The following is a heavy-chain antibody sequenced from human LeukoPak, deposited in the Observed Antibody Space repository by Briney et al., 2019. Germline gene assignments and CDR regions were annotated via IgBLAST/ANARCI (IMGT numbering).Heavy chain of an antibody. CDR2: ISGSGGSI. V-gene: IGHV3-23*01. CDR3: AKDRSTGRQRIAVAGTGGRNWFDP. D-gene: IGHD6-19*01. Sequence: PGGSLRLSCAASGFTFSSYAMNWVRQAPGKGLEWVSAISGSGGSIYYADSVKGRFTISRDNSKNTLYLQMNSLRAEDTAVYYCAKDRSTGRQRIAVAGTGGRNWFDPWGQGTLVTVSS. CDR1: GFTFSSYA. J-gene: IGHJ5*02.